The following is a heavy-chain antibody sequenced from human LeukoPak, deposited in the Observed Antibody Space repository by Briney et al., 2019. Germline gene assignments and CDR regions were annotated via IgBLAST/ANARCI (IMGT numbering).Heavy chain of an antibody. CDR1: GYTFIDYG. CDR3: ARTSSGWS. CDR2: ISGYTGDT. J-gene: IGHJ4*02. V-gene: IGHV1-18*01. D-gene: IGHD6-19*01. Sequence: ASVKVSCKTSGYTFIDYGISWVRQAPGQGLEWMGWISGYTGDTESAQNFRDRITMTTDTSTSTAYLELRSLTSDDTVVYYCARTSSGWSWGRGTQVTVSS.